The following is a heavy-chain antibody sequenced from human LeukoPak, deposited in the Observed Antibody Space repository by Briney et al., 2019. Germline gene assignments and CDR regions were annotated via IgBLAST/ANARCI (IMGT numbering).Heavy chain of an antibody. Sequence: GGSLRLSCAASGFTFSSYSMNRVRQAPGKGLEWVSSISSSSSYIYYGDSVKGRFTISRDNAKSSLYLQMNSLRAEDTAVYYCATETGYNYGFDHWGQGTLVTVSS. D-gene: IGHD5-18*01. J-gene: IGHJ5*02. CDR2: ISSSSSYI. V-gene: IGHV3-21*01. CDR1: GFTFSSYS. CDR3: ATETGYNYGFDH.